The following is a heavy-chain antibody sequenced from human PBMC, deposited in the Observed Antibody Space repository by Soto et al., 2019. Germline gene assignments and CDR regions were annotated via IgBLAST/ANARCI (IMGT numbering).Heavy chain of an antibody. CDR3: ASESREFSSSGGLEV. V-gene: IGHV4-61*01. Sequence: QVQLQESGPGLVKPSEALSLTCTVSGGSVNSDSYYWTWIRQPPGKRLEWIGSLYYSGSTNYNPSLKGRVTISVDTSKNQISLKLSSVTAADTAVYFCASESREFSSSGGLEVGGLGTTVTVSS. J-gene: IGHJ6*02. CDR2: LYYSGST. D-gene: IGHD3-10*01. CDR1: GGSVNSDSYY.